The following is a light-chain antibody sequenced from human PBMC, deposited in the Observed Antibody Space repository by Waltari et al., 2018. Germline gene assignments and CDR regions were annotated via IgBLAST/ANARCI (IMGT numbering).Light chain of an antibody. CDR1: QRVSSN. J-gene: IGKJ4*01. V-gene: IGKV3-15*01. Sequence: IVMTQSPATLSVSPGERSTPFCRASQRVSSNLAWYQQQPGQAPRLLLYGASTSATGIPARCSGSGSGTEFTLTISSLQSEDFAVYYCQQYNNWPPLTFGGGTKVEIK. CDR2: GAS. CDR3: QQYNNWPPLT.